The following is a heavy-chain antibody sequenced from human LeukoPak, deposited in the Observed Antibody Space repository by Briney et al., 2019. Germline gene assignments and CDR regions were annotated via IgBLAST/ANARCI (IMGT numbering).Heavy chain of an antibody. CDR2: INPNNGGT. J-gene: IGHJ6*02. V-gene: IGHV1-2*02. CDR3: ARDHCSSANCYEYHYHGMDV. CDR1: GYTFTGYY. D-gene: IGHD2-2*01. Sequence: ASVKVSCKASGYTFTGYYMQWVRQAPGQGLEWMGWINPNNGGTNYAQRFQGRVTMTRDTSINTAYMGLSNLRPDDTAVYYCARDHCSSANCYEYHYHGMDVWGQGTTVTVSS.